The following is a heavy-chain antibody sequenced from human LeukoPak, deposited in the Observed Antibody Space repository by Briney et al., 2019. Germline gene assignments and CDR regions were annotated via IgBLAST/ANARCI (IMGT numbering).Heavy chain of an antibody. CDR1: GGSITSYY. CDR3: ARSRPREQQFHYYGSGSSHYYGMDV. D-gene: IGHD3-10*01. Sequence: SETLSLTCTVSGGSITSYYWSWIRQPPGKGLEWIGYIYYSGSTNYNPSLKSRVTISVDTSKNQFSLKLSSVTAADTAVYYCARSRPREQQFHYYGSGSSHYYGMDVWGQGTTVTVSS. CDR2: IYYSGST. V-gene: IGHV4-59*01. J-gene: IGHJ6*02.